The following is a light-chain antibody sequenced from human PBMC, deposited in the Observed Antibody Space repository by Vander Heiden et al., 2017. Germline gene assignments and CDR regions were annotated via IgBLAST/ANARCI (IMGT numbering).Light chain of an antibody. Sequence: QPVLTQPPSPSGPPGQRVTISCSGSSSNIGRNNVNWYQQLPGSTPKLLIYSNNQRPSGVPDRFSGSKSGTSASLAISGPQSEDEADYYCATWDDGLNHYFVFGTGTRVTVL. V-gene: IGLV1-44*01. J-gene: IGLJ1*01. CDR1: SSNIGRNN. CDR2: SNN. CDR3: ATWDDGLNHYFV.